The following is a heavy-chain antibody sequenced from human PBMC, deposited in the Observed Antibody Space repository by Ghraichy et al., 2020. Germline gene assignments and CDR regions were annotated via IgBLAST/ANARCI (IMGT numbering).Heavy chain of an antibody. D-gene: IGHD6-13*01. Sequence: LSLTCAASGFTFSSYSMNWVRQAPGKGLEWVSSISSSSSYIYYADSVKGRFTISRDNAKNSLYLQMNSLRAEDTAVYYCAREGAAAVSTFDYWGQGTLVTVSS. CDR1: GFTFSSYS. CDR3: AREGAAAVSTFDY. J-gene: IGHJ4*02. CDR2: ISSSSSYI. V-gene: IGHV3-21*01.